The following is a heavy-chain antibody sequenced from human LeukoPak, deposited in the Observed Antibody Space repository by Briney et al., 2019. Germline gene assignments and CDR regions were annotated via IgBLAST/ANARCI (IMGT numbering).Heavy chain of an antibody. CDR3: ARDRSVDTAMVSYYYGMDV. J-gene: IGHJ6*02. CDR2: INPSGGST. V-gene: IGHV1-46*01. CDR1: GYTFTGYY. D-gene: IGHD5-18*01. Sequence: GASVKVSCKASGYTFTGYYMHWVRQAPGQGLEWMGIINPSGGSTSYAQKFQGRVTMTRDTSTSTVYMELSSLRSEDTAVYYCARDRSVDTAMVSYYYGMDVWGQGTTVTVSS.